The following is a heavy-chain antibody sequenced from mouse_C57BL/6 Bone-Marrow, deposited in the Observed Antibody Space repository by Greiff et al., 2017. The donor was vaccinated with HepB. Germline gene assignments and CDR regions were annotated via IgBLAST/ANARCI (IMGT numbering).Heavy chain of an antibody. V-gene: IGHV7-3*01. Sequence: EVQLVESGGGLVQPGGSLSLSCAASGFTFTDYYMSWVRQPPGKALEWLGFIRNKANGYTTEYSSSVKGRFTISRDTSKSIIYLQMNALRAEDSATYYCARYGGTTVVALYAMDYWGQGTSVTVSS. CDR2: IRNKANGYTT. CDR1: GFTFTDYY. J-gene: IGHJ4*01. D-gene: IGHD1-1*01. CDR3: ARYGGTTVVALYAMDY.